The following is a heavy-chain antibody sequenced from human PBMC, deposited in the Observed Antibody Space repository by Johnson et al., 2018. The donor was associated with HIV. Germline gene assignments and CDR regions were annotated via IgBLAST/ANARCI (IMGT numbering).Heavy chain of an antibody. V-gene: IGHV3-20*04. CDR1: GFTFDDYG. CDR2: INWTGGST. D-gene: IGHD3-22*01. J-gene: IGHJ3*02. CDR3: ARSYYDSSGYYNDAFDI. Sequence: VQLVESGGGVVRPGGSLRLSCAASGFTFDDYGMSWVRQAPGKGLEWVSGINWTGGSTGYADSVKGRFTISRDNAKNSLYLQMNSLRAVDTALYYCARSYYDSSGYYNDAFDIWGQGTMVTVSS.